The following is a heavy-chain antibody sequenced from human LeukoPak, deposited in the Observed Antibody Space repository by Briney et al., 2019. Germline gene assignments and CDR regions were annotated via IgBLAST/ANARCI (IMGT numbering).Heavy chain of an antibody. CDR3: ARDVGDIVTVPAAISVP. CDR1: GYTFTSYG. CDR2: MSAYNGNT. Sequence: ASVKVSCKASGYTFTSYGISWVRQAPGQGLEWMGWMSAYNGNTNYAQMVQGRVTMTTDTSTSTAYMEVRCLRSDDTAMYYCARDVGDIVTVPAAISVPWGQGTLVTVSS. D-gene: IGHD2-2*01. J-gene: IGHJ5*02. V-gene: IGHV1-18*01.